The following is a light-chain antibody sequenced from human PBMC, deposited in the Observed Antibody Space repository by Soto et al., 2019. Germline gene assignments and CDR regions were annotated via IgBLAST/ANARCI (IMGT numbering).Light chain of an antibody. Sequence: EIVFTQSPGTRSLSPGERATLSCRASQSVSSSYLAWYQQTPGQAPRLLIYGASSRETGIPDMFSGSGSGTDFTLTISSLQHEDFATYYCLQDYDYTFTFGPGTKVDIK. V-gene: IGKV3-20*01. CDR3: LQDYDYTFT. CDR1: QSVSSSY. J-gene: IGKJ3*01. CDR2: GAS.